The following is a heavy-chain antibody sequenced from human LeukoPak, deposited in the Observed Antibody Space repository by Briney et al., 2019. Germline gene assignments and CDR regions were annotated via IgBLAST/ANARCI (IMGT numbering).Heavy chain of an antibody. J-gene: IGHJ1*01. CDR2: INPNSGGT. CDR3: ARDFDSSGSYTPPLQH. D-gene: IGHD3-22*01. V-gene: IGHV1-2*02. CDR1: GYTFIDYY. Sequence: ASVKVSCKASGYTFIDYYIHWVRQAPGQGLEWMGWINPNSGGTNYAQKFQGRVTMTRDTSISTAYMELSRLRSDDTAVYYCARDFDSSGSYTPPLQHWGQGTLVTVSS.